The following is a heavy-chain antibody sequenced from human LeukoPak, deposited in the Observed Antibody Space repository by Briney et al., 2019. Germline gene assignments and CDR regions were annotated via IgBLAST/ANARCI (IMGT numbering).Heavy chain of an antibody. D-gene: IGHD6-19*01. CDR2: ISWNSGSI. Sequence: GGSLRLSCAASGFTFDDYAMHWVRQAPGKGLEWVSGISWNSGSIGYADSVKGRFTISRDNAKNSLYLQMNSLRAEDTAVYYCLAVSHFDYWGQGTLVTVSS. V-gene: IGHV3-9*01. J-gene: IGHJ4*02. CDR1: GFTFDDYA. CDR3: LAVSHFDY.